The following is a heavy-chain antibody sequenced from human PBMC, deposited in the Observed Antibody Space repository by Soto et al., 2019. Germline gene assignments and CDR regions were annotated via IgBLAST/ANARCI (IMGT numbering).Heavy chain of an antibody. J-gene: IGHJ3*02. Sequence: GGSLRLSCAASGFTFSSYDMHWVRQATGKGLEWVSAIGTAGDTYYPGSVKGRFTISRENAKNSLYLQMNSLRAGDTAVYYCARGRNCGGDCYAFDIWGQGTMVTVSS. CDR1: GFTFSSYD. CDR2: IGTAGDT. D-gene: IGHD2-21*02. V-gene: IGHV3-13*01. CDR3: ARGRNCGGDCYAFDI.